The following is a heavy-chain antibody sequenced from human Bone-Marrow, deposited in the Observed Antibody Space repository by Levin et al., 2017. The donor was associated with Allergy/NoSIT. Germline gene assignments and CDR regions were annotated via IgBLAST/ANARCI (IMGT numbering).Heavy chain of an antibody. D-gene: IGHD2-15*01. V-gene: IGHV4-31*03. CDR3: AVRLGSPVSAWYFDY. J-gene: IGHJ4*02. Sequence: SETLSLTCTVSGGSITRSGSYWTWIRQHPETGLQWIGYIYHSGTTYYNPSLKSRLTMSVDTSENQCFLKLNSVTAADTAVYYGAVRLGSPVSAWYFDYWGQGTLVTVSS. CDR1: GGSITRSGSY. CDR2: IYHSGTT.